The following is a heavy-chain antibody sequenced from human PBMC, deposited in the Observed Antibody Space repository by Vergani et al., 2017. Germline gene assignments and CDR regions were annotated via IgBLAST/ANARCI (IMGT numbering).Heavy chain of an antibody. CDR2: IYPGDSDT. D-gene: IGHD3-3*01. CDR1: GYSFTSYW. V-gene: IGHV5-51*01. CDR3: ARSGRDFWSGSSNDMDV. Sequence: EVQLVQSGAEVKQPGESLKISCKGSGYSFTSYWIGWVRQMPGKGLEWMGIIYPGDSDTRYSPSFQGQVTISADKSISTAYLQWSSLKASDTAMYYCARSGRDFWSGSSNDMDVWGKGTTVTVSS. J-gene: IGHJ6*03.